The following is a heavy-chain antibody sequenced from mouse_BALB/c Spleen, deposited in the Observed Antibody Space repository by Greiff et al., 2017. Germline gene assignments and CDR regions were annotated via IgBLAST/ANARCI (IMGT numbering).Heavy chain of an antibody. Sequence: VQLQQSGAELVKPGASVKLSCKASGYTFTSYYMYWVKQRPGQGLEWIGEINPSNGGTNFNEKFKSKATLTVDKSSSTAYMQLSSLTSEDSAVYYCTRGLRPHWYFDVWGAGTTVTVSS. CDR2: INPSNGGT. J-gene: IGHJ1*01. D-gene: IGHD2-2*01. CDR3: TRGLRPHWYFDV. V-gene: IGHV1S81*02. CDR1: GYTFTSYY.